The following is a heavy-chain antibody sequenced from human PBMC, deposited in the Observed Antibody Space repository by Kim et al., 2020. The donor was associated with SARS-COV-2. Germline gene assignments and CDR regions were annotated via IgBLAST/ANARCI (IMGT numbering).Heavy chain of an antibody. Sequence: GGSLRLSCAAYGFTFSSYGMSWVRQAPGKGLEWVSIISGTGGRTFYADSVNGRFTISRDNSKNTLYLQMSSLRAEDTAVYYCARGGGRQQRYFDYWGHG. CDR2: ISGTGGRT. CDR3: ARGGGRQQRYFDY. J-gene: IGHJ4*01. CDR1: GFTFSSYG. V-gene: IGHV3-23*01. D-gene: IGHD1-1*01.